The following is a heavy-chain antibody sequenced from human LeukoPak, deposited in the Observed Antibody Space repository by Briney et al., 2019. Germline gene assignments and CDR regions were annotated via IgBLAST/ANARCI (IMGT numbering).Heavy chain of an antibody. Sequence: GGSLRLSCAASGFTFSSYGMHWVRQAPGKGLEWVAVIWYGGSNKYYADSVKGRFTISRDNSKNTLYLQMNSLRAEDTAVYYCAREGHIVVVTAISYFDYWGQGTLVTVSS. CDR1: GFTFSSYG. CDR2: IWYGGSNK. V-gene: IGHV3-33*01. D-gene: IGHD2-21*02. J-gene: IGHJ4*02. CDR3: AREGHIVVVTAISYFDY.